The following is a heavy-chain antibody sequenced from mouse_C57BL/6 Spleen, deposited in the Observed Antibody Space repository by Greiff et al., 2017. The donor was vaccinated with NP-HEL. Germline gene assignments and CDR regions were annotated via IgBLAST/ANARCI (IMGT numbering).Heavy chain of an antibody. Sequence: QVQLKESGAELVRPGASVTLSCKASGYTFTDYEMHWVKQTPVHGLEWIGAIDPETGGTAYNQKFKGKAILTADKSSSTAYMELRSLTSEDSAVYYCNYGSSQSLLAYWGQGTLVTVSA. D-gene: IGHD1-1*01. V-gene: IGHV1-15*01. CDR2: IDPETGGT. J-gene: IGHJ3*01. CDR3: NYGSSQSLLAY. CDR1: GYTFTDYE.